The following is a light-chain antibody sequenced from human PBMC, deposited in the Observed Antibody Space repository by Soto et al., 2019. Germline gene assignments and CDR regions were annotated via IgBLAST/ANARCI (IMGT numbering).Light chain of an antibody. J-gene: IGKJ5*01. CDR3: QQYNNWPPIT. CDR1: QSVSKN. CDR2: YAS. V-gene: IGKV3-15*01. Sequence: EILMTQSPATLSVSPGERATLSCRASQSVSKNVAWYQQKPGQAPRLLIYYASTSATGIPARFSGSGSGTEFTLTISSLQSEDFALSYCQQYNNWPPITFGQGTRLEIK.